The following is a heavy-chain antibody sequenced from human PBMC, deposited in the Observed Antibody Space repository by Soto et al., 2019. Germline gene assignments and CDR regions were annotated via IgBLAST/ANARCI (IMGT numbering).Heavy chain of an antibody. V-gene: IGHV1-8*01. D-gene: IGHD2-2*01. CDR2: MNPNSGNT. J-gene: IGHJ4*02. CDR1: GYTFTNYD. Sequence: QVQLVQSGAEVKKPGASMKVSCKASGYTFTNYDINWVRQATGQGLEWMGWMNPNSGNTGYAQKLQGRVTMTRNTSMSTASMELSSLRSEDTAVYYCARGPMSCTSSSCPYFFDYWAQGTLVTVSS. CDR3: ARGPMSCTSSSCPYFFDY.